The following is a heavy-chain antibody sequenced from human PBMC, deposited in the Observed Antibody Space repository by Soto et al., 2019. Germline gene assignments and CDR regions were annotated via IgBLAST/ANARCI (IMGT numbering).Heavy chain of an antibody. Sequence: PGGSLRLSCAASGFTVSSNYMSWVRQAPGKGLEWVSVIYSGGSTYYADSVKGRFTISRDNSKNTLYLQMNSLRAEDTAVYYCARGGGVDFGVVITTAQYYYYGMDVWGQGTTVTVSS. J-gene: IGHJ6*02. CDR1: GFTVSSNY. D-gene: IGHD3-3*01. CDR3: ARGGGVDFGVVITTAQYYYYGMDV. CDR2: IYSGGST. V-gene: IGHV3-53*01.